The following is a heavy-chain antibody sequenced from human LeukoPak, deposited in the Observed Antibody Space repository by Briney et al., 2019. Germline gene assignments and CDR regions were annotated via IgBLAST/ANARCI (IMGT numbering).Heavy chain of an antibody. J-gene: IGHJ4*02. CDR3: ARGREGYSYAVDY. CDR2: INHSGST. Sequence: KPSETLSLTCAVYGGSFSGYYWSWIRQPPGKGLEWIGEINHSGSTDYDPSLKSRVTISVDTSKNQSSLKLSSVTAADTAVYYCARGREGYSYAVDYWGQGTLVTVSS. CDR1: GGSFSGYY. V-gene: IGHV4-34*01. D-gene: IGHD5-18*01.